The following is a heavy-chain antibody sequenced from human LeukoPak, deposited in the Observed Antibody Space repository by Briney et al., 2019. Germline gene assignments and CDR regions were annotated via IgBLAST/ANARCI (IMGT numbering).Heavy chain of an antibody. CDR1: GFTFSSYS. J-gene: IGHJ4*02. V-gene: IGHV3-21*01. CDR3: AASTKHTAMVDY. D-gene: IGHD5-18*01. CDR2: IGSSSSYI. Sequence: GGSLRLSCAASGFTFSSYSMSWVRQAPGKRLEWVSSIGSSSSYIYYADSVKGRFTISRDNAKNSLSLQMNSLRAEDTAVYYCAASTKHTAMVDYWGQGTLVTVSS.